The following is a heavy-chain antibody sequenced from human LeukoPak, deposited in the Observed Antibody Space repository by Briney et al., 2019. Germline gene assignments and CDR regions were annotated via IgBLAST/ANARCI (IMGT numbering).Heavy chain of an antibody. CDR3: AGGWEQEPNYFDY. D-gene: IGHD1-14*01. CDR2: MYSGGST. J-gene: IGHJ4*02. CDR1: GFTVSSNY. V-gene: IGHV3-53*03. Sequence: GESLRLSCAASGFTVSSNYMSWVRQAPGKGLEWVSLMYSGGSTYYADSVKGRFTISRDNAKNSLYLQMDSLRAEDTAVYYCAGGWEQEPNYFDYWGQGTLVTVSS.